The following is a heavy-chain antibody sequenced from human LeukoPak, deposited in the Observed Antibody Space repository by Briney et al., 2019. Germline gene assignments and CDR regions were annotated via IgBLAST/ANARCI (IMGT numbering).Heavy chain of an antibody. J-gene: IGHJ4*02. CDR1: GFTLSRHS. Sequence: GGSLRLSCAVSGFTLSRHSINWVRQAPGRGLEWVSSISTSSSYLNYADSVKGRFTISRDNARNSVFLQMNSLRAEDTAVYYCARDREGVTGTTSQFDYWGQGTLGTGSS. CDR3: ARDREGVTGTTSQFDY. V-gene: IGHV3-21*01. CDR2: ISTSSSYL. D-gene: IGHD1-20*01.